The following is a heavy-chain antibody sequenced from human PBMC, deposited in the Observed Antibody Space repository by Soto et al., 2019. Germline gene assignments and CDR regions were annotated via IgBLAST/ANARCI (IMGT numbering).Heavy chain of an antibody. V-gene: IGHV3-21*01. CDR3: ARDQNTMIVARSDAFDI. D-gene: IGHD3-22*01. CDR2: ISSSSSYI. J-gene: IGHJ3*02. Sequence: AGGSLRLSCAASGFTFSSYSMNWVRQAPGKGLEWVSSISSSSSYIYYADSVKGRFTISRDNAKNSLYLQMNSLRAEDTAVYYCARDQNTMIVARSDAFDIWGQGTMVTVSS. CDR1: GFTFSSYS.